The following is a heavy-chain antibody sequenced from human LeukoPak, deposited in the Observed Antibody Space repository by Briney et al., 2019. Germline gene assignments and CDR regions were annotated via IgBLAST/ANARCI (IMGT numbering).Heavy chain of an antibody. J-gene: IGHJ4*02. D-gene: IGHD6-13*01. CDR3: ASGQGSSWYYYFDY. CDR1: GYTFTSYG. V-gene: IGHV1-18*01. Sequence: GASVKVSCKASGYTFTSYGINWVRQAPGQGLEWMGWISAYNGNTSYAQKLQGRVTMTTDTSTSTAYMELRSPRSDDTAVYYCASGQGSSWYYYFDYWGQGTLVTVSS. CDR2: ISAYNGNT.